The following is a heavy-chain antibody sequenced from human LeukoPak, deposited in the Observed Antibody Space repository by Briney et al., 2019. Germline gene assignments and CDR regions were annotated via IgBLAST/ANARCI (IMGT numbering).Heavy chain of an antibody. D-gene: IGHD1-26*01. CDR1: GFTFSSYG. CDR2: IWYDGSNK. J-gene: IGHJ4*02. V-gene: IGHV3-33*01. Sequence: GRSLRLSCAASGFTFSSYGMHWVRQAPGKGLEWVAVIWYDGSNKYYADSVKGRFTISRDNSKNTLYLQMSSLRAEDTAVYYCARDAGSYYFDYWGQGTLVTVSS. CDR3: ARDAGSYYFDY.